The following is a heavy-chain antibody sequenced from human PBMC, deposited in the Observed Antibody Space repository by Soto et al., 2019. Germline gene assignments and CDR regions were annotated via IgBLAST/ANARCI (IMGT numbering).Heavy chain of an antibody. Sequence: GGSLRLSCAASGFTFSSYAMSWVRQAPGKGLEWVSAISGSGGSTYYADSVKGRFTISRDNSENTLYLQMNSLRAEDTAVYYCAKDLPPSYYDFWSGYYLDYWGQGTLVTVSS. J-gene: IGHJ4*02. V-gene: IGHV3-23*01. CDR1: GFTFSSYA. CDR2: ISGSGGST. CDR3: AKDLPPSYYDFWSGYYLDY. D-gene: IGHD3-3*01.